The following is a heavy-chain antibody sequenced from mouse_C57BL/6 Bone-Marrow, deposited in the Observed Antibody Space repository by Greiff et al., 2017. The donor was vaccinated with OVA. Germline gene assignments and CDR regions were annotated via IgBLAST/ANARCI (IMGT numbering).Heavy chain of an antibody. J-gene: IGHJ2*01. Sequence: QVQLQQPGAELVRPGASVKLSCKASGYTFTSYWMHWVKQRPGQGLEWIGMIHPNSGSTNYNEKFKSKATLTVDKSSSTAYMQLSRLTSEDSAVYYCAREGLYYYGSSSFDYWGQGTTLTVSS. V-gene: IGHV1-64*01. CDR3: AREGLYYYGSSSFDY. CDR2: IHPNSGST. D-gene: IGHD1-1*01. CDR1: GYTFTSYW.